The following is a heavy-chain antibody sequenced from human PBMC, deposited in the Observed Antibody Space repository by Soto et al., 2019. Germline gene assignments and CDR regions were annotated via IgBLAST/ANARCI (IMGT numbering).Heavy chain of an antibody. Sequence: ASVKVSCKASGYTFSGSYVHWVRQAPGQGLEWMGWINPNSGGTYYPQKFQGRVTMTRDTSINTAYMELSGLRSDDTAVYFCARGRGRVALGHSSSLDLWGQGTLVTVSS. D-gene: IGHD6-6*01. V-gene: IGHV1-2*02. CDR2: INPNSGGT. J-gene: IGHJ5*02. CDR1: GYTFSGSY. CDR3: ARGRGRVALGHSSSLDL.